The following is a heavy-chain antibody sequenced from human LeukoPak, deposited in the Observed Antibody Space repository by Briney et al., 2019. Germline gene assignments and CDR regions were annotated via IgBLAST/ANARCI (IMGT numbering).Heavy chain of an antibody. CDR3: ARGAWTARFMSIGTLDY. Sequence: SETLSLTCSVSGDSIRNYHWTWIRQSPGKGLEWIGYIHYNGNHYYNPSLETRVTMSVDTSRNQFSLMLNSVTAADTAMYFCARGAWTARFMSIGTLDYWGQGTLVTVSS. D-gene: IGHD6-6*01. V-gene: IGHV4-59*01. CDR1: GDSIRNYH. J-gene: IGHJ4*02. CDR2: IHYNGNH.